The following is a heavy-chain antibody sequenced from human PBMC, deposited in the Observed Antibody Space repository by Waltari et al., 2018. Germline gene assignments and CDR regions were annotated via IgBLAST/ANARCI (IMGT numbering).Heavy chain of an antibody. CDR2: INHSGST. J-gene: IGHJ2*01. V-gene: IGHV4-38-2*01. D-gene: IGHD1-26*01. Sequence: QVHLQVSGPGLVTPSETLSLTCAVSDYSISSGFYWGWIRQPPGKGLEWIGSINHSGSTFYNPALKRRVTISVDTALNHFSLKLNSGTATDTAVYYCARQGGYINVWWEDYWYFDHWGRGTLVTVSS. CDR1: DYSISSGFY. CDR3: ARQGGYINVWWEDYWYFDH.